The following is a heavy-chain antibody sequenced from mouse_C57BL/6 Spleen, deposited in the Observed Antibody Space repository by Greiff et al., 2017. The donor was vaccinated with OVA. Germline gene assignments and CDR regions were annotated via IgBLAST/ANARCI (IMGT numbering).Heavy chain of an antibody. Sequence: QVQLQQSGPGLVQPSQSLSITCTVSGFSLTSYGVHWVRQPPGKGLEWLGVIWSGGSTDYNAAFISRLSISKDNSKSQVFFKMNSLQAYDTAIYYCAKRGIYDGYYYYAMDYWGQGTSVTVSS. CDR1: GFSLTSYG. V-gene: IGHV2-4*01. J-gene: IGHJ4*01. CDR2: IWSGGST. CDR3: AKRGIYDGYYYYAMDY. D-gene: IGHD2-3*01.